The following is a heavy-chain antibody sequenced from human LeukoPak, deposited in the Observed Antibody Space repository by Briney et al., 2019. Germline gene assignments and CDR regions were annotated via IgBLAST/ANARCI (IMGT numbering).Heavy chain of an antibody. CDR2: ISSSSSCI. CDR3: ARLMTTVSAEFDY. V-gene: IGHV3-21*01. Sequence: GGSLRLSCAASGFTFSSYSMNWVRQAPGKGLEWVSSISSSSSCIYYADSVKGRFTVSRDNAKNSLYLQMNSLRAEDTAVYYCARLMTTVSAEFDYWGQGTLVTVSS. J-gene: IGHJ4*02. CDR1: GFTFSSYS. D-gene: IGHD4-11*01.